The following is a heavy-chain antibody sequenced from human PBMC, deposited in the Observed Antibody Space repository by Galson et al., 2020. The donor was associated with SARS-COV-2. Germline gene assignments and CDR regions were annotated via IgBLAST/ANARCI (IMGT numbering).Heavy chain of an antibody. Sequence: ASVKVSCKASGYTFTSYGISWVRQAPGQGLEWMGWISAYNGNTNYAQKLQGRVTMTTDTSTSTAYMELRSLRSDDTAVYYCARDHPVPPAYYYDSSGYYDLMDVWGQGTTVTVSS. D-gene: IGHD3-22*01. CDR2: ISAYNGNT. J-gene: IGHJ6*02. V-gene: IGHV1-18*01. CDR3: ARDHPVPPAYYYDSSGYYDLMDV. CDR1: GYTFTSYG.